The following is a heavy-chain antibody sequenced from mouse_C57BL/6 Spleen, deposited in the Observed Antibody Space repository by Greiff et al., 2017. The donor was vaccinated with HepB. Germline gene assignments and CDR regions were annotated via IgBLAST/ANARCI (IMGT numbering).Heavy chain of an antibody. CDR3: ARDGNYTWFAY. D-gene: IGHD2-1*01. CDR1: GYAFTNYL. Sequence: QVQLQQSGAELVRPGTSVKVSCKASGYAFTNYLIEWVKQRPGQGLEWIGVINPGSGGTNYNEKFKGKATLTADKSSSTAYMQLSSQTSEDSAVYFCARDGNYTWFAYWGQGTLVTVSA. V-gene: IGHV1-54*01. CDR2: INPGSGGT. J-gene: IGHJ3*01.